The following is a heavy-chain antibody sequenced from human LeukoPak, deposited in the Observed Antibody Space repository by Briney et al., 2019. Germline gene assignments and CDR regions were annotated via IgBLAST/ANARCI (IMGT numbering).Heavy chain of an antibody. CDR1: GYTFTDYY. CDR2: INPNSGGT. CDR3: ARSVPAAYKVDY. J-gene: IGHJ4*02. D-gene: IGHD2-2*01. Sequence: ASVKVSCKASGYTFTDYYMHWVRQAPGQGLEWMGRINPNSGGTNYAQKFQGRVTITRDTSISTAYMELSRLRSDDTAVYYCARSVPAAYKVDYWGQGTLVTVSS. V-gene: IGHV1-2*02.